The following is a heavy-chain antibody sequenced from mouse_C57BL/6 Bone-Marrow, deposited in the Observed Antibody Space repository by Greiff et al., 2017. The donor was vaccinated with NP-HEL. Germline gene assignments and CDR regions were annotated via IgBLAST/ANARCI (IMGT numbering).Heavy chain of an antibody. CDR3: TGCSGGYYAMDY. J-gene: IGHJ4*01. Sequence: VQLQQSGTVLARPGASVKMSCKTSGYTFTSYWMHWVKQRPGQGLEWIGAIYPGNSDTSYNQKFKGKAKLTAVTSASTAYMELSSLTHEDSAVYYCTGCSGGYYAMDYWGQGTSVTVSS. D-gene: IGHD3-3*01. CDR1: GYTFTSYW. CDR2: IYPGNSDT. V-gene: IGHV1-5*01.